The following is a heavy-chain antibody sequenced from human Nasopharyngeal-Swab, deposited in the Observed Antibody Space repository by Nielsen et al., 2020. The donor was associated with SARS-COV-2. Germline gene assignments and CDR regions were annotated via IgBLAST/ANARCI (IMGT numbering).Heavy chain of an antibody. CDR2: ISYDGSNK. CDR3: ARDRRTGDHQSFPGLPDY. D-gene: IGHD7-27*01. CDR1: GFTFSTYA. V-gene: IGHV3-30-3*01. Sequence: GGSLRLSCAASGFTFSTYAMSWVRQAPGKGLEWVAVISYDGSNKYYADSVKGRFTISRDNSKNTLYLQMNSLRAEDTAVYYCARDRRTGDHQSFPGLPDYWGQGTLVTVSS. J-gene: IGHJ4*02.